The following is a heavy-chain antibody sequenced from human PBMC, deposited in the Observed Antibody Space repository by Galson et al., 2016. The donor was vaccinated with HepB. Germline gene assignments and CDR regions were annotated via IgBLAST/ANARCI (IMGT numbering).Heavy chain of an antibody. Sequence: SLRLSCAASGFTFNNYAMSWVRQAPGKGLEWVSAISGSGGNIYYADSVKGRFTISGDNSKNMLHLQMNSLRAEDTAVYYCARATSIVVVTPPCWGQGTLVTVSS. CDR2: ISGSGGNI. D-gene: IGHD2-21*02. V-gene: IGHV3-23*01. CDR1: GFTFNNYA. CDR3: ARATSIVVVTPPC. J-gene: IGHJ4*02.